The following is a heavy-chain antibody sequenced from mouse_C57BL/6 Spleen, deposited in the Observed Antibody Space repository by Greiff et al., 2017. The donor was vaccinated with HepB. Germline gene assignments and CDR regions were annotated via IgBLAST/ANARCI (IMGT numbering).Heavy chain of an antibody. CDR2: ISGGGGNT. CDR1: GFTFSSYT. Sequence: EVQLVESGGGLVKPGGSLKLSCAASGFTFSSYTMSWVRQTPEKRLEWVATISGGGGNTYYPDSVKGRFTISRDNAKNTLYLQMSSLRSEDTALYYCARQRFAYWGQGTLVTVSA. CDR3: ARQRFAY. J-gene: IGHJ3*01. V-gene: IGHV5-9*01.